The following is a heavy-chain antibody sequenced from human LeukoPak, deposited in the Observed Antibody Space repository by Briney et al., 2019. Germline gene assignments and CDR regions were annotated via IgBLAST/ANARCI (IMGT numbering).Heavy chain of an antibody. Sequence: SETLSLTCTVSGGSISSYYWSWLRQPPGKGWEGIGYIYDSGSTNYNPSLKSRVTISVDTSKNQISLKLSSVTAADTAVYYCARVGGTNYYYYGMDVWGQGTTVTVSS. CDR2: IYDSGST. CDR1: GGSISSYY. J-gene: IGHJ6*02. CDR3: ARVGGTNYYYYGMDV. V-gene: IGHV4-59*01.